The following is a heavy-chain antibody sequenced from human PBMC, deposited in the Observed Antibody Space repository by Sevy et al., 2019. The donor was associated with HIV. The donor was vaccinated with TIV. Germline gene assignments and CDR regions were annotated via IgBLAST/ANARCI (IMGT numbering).Heavy chain of an antibody. CDR2: ISHDGINE. V-gene: IGHV3-30*18. D-gene: IGHD1-26*01. CDR3: ANAYSGSYSHSYLYALDV. J-gene: IGHJ6*02. CDR1: GFTFNGYG. Sequence: GGSLRLSCAASGFTFNGYGMHWVRQAPGKGLDWVALISHDGINEYYADSVKGRFTISRDNSKNTVYLEMNSLRNEDTAIYFCANAYSGSYSHSYLYALDVWGQGTTVTVSS.